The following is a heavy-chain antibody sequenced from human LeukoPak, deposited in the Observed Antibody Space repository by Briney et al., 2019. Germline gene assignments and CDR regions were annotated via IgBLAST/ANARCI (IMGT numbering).Heavy chain of an antibody. J-gene: IGHJ5*02. CDR3: AREYDILTGCSGPWFDP. CDR1: GFTFSSYS. Sequence: GGSLRLSCAASGFTFSSYSMNWVRQAPGKGLEWVSSISSSSSYIYYADSVKGRFTISRDNAKNSLYLQMNSLRAEDTAVYYCAREYDILTGCSGPWFDPWGQGTLVTVSS. V-gene: IGHV3-21*01. D-gene: IGHD3-9*01. CDR2: ISSSSSYI.